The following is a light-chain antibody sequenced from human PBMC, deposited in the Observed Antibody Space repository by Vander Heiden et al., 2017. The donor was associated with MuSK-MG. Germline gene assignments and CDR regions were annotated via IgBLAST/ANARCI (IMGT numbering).Light chain of an antibody. CDR2: GNS. CDR3: QSYDSSLSVV. CDR1: SSNIGAGYD. J-gene: IGLJ2*01. Sequence: QSVLTQPPSVSGAPGQRVTISCTGSSSNIGAGYDVNWYQQLPGTAPNLLIYGNSNRPSGVPDRFSGSKSGTSASLAITGLQAEDEADYYCQSYDSSLSVVFGGGTKLTVL. V-gene: IGLV1-40*01.